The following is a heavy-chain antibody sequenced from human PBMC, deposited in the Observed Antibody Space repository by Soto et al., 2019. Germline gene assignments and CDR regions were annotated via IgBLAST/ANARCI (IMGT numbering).Heavy chain of an antibody. D-gene: IGHD2-8*02. J-gene: IGHJ3*02. CDR2: INTDGSNT. Sequence: PGGSLRLSCAASGLTFNRYWMHWVRHAPGKGLVWVSHINTDGSNTNYADSVKGRFTISRDNAKSTLFLQMNSLRDEDTAVYYCAKATATGGGAFDICGQGTMVTVSS. CDR1: GLTFNRYW. V-gene: IGHV3-74*01. CDR3: AKATATGGGAFDI.